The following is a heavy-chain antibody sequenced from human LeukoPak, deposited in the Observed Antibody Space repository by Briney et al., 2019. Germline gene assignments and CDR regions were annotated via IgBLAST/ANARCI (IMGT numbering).Heavy chain of an antibody. J-gene: IGHJ4*02. D-gene: IGHD2-2*01. Sequence: GGSLRLSCAASGFTFSSYWMHWARQVPGKGLVWVARINPGGSSITYADSVKGRFTISRDNAKNTLYLQMDSLRAEDTGVYYCARSDQADDYWGQGTLVTVSS. CDR3: ARSDQADDY. CDR2: INPGGSSI. V-gene: IGHV3-74*01. CDR1: GFTFSSYW.